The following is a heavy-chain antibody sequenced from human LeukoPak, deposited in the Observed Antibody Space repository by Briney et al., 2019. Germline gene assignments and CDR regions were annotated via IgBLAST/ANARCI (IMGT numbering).Heavy chain of an antibody. J-gene: IGHJ6*02. D-gene: IGHD2-15*01. CDR3: ARRGREDSAFMDV. V-gene: IGHV4-39*01. CDR2: TNQGGNT. CDR1: GGSISSSSYY. Sequence: PSETLSLTCTVSGGSISSSSYYWSWVRQPPGKGLEWIGETNQGGNTHYNPSLKSRLTISVDTPKNQFSLKLTSVTVADTAVYYCARRGREDSAFMDVWGQGTTVTVSS.